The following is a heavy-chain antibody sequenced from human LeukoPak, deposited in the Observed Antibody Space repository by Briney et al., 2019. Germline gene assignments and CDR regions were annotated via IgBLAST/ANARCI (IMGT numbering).Heavy chain of an antibody. D-gene: IGHD3-16*01. V-gene: IGHV3-30*02. CDR2: IQNDEIDK. Sequence: GGSLRLSCAASGFTFSNYAMTWVRQAPGKGLEWVAFIQNDEIDKFYADSVKGRFTISRDNAKNSLYLQMNSLRAEDTAVYYCARDFPLMGMDVWGQGTTVTVSS. J-gene: IGHJ6*02. CDR1: GFTFSNYA. CDR3: ARDFPLMGMDV.